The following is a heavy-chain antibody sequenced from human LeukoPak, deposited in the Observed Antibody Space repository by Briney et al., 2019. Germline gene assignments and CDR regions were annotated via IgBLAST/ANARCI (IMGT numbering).Heavy chain of an antibody. CDR1: GYSISSGYY. J-gene: IGHJ4*02. CDR2: IYHSGST. CDR3: ARGEGLFDY. Sequence: SETLSLTCAVSGYSISSGYYWGWIRQPPGKGLEWIGSIYHSGSTYYNPSLKSRVTISVDTSKNQFSLKLSSVTAADTAVYYCARGEGLFDYWGQGTLVTVSS. V-gene: IGHV4-38-2*01.